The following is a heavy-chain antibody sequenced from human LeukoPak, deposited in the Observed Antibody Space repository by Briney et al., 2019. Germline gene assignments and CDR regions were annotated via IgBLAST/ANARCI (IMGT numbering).Heavy chain of an antibody. Sequence: GGSLRLSCTDSGFTFSNYWMGWVRQAPGKGLEWLANMKQDGSEKYYVDSVKGRFTISRDNAKNSLYLQMNSLRAEDTAVYYCARDGGHSGYDLHDYWGQGTLVTVSS. V-gene: IGHV3-7*01. J-gene: IGHJ4*02. CDR2: MKQDGSEK. CDR3: ARDGGHSGYDLHDY. CDR1: GFTFSNYW. D-gene: IGHD5-12*01.